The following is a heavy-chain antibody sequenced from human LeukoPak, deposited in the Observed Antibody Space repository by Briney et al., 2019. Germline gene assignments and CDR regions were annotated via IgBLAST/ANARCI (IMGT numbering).Heavy chain of an antibody. CDR2: VSVGGRT. D-gene: IGHD3-3*01. CDR3: PLLRKYYDLLSGYYKEGNWFDP. V-gene: IGHV4-39*01. CDR1: RASTSNSCDD. Sequence: PSDTLSLTHTVSRASTSNSCDDSSWIRQPPGKGLEWIGSVSVGGRTDYNPSLNSRLTMSLDTSKNQVSLRLSSVSAAGTGVYYCPLLRKYYDLLSGYYKEGNWFDPWGQGTLVIVSS. J-gene: IGHJ5*02.